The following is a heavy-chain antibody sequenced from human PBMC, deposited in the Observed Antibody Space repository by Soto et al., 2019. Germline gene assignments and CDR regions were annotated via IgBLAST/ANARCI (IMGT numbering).Heavy chain of an antibody. V-gene: IGHV4-59*08. CDR1: CFSITSYY. Sequence: SATLSLTCTLICFSITSYYWSWILKPSRKGLEWIGYIDYSGSTNYNPSLKSRVTISIDTSKIQFSLKLSSVTAADTAGYYCARRVRNYDILTGYYGDAFDIWGQGTMVT. CDR3: ARRVRNYDILTGYYGDAFDI. CDR2: IDYSGST. D-gene: IGHD3-9*01. J-gene: IGHJ3*02.